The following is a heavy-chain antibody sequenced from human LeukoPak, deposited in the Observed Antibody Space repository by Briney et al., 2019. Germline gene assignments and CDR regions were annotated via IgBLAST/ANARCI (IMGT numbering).Heavy chain of an antibody. D-gene: IGHD4-11*01. J-gene: IGHJ4*02. CDR3: ARHVRATVTTGVDY. V-gene: IGHV4-39*01. Sequence: PSETLSLTCTVSGDSISSSSYYWGWIRQPPGKGLEWIGSIYYRGSTYYNPSLKSRVTISVDTSKNQFSLKLSSVTAADTAVYYCARHVRATVTTGVDYWGQGTLVTVSS. CDR2: IYYRGST. CDR1: GDSISSSSYY.